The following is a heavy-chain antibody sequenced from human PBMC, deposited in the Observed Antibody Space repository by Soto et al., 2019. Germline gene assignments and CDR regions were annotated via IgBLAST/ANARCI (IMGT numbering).Heavy chain of an antibody. CDR3: ESSRGSASYYHKDNYYYGMDV. D-gene: IGHD3-10*01. V-gene: IGHV5-51*01. J-gene: IGHJ6*02. Sequence: GESLKISCKGSGYSVTSYWIGWVRQMPGKGLEWMGIIYPGDSDTRYSPSFQGQVTISADKSISTAYLQWSSLKASDTAMYYCESSRGSASYYHKDNYYYGMDVWVPGTTVTVSS. CDR1: GYSVTSYW. CDR2: IYPGDSDT.